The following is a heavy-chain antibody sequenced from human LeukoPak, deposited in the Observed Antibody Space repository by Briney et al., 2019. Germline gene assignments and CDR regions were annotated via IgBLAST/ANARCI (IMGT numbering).Heavy chain of an antibody. D-gene: IGHD3-22*01. CDR1: GGSISSGSYY. CDR2: IYTSGTT. V-gene: IGHV4-61*02. CDR3: ARMTNSGALYYYDSSGYYVRRGYYFDY. Sequence: SETLSLTCNVSGGSISSGSYYWSWIRQPAGKGLEWIGRIYTSGTTNYNPSLKSRVTISVDTSKNQFSLKLSSVTAADTAVYYCARMTNSGALYYYDSSGYYVRRGYYFDYWGQGTLVTVSS. J-gene: IGHJ4*02.